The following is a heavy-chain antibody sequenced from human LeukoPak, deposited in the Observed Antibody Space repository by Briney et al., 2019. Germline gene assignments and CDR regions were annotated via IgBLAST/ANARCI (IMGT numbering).Heavy chain of an antibody. CDR2: ISGSGGST. D-gene: IGHD2-21*02. CDR3: AKDLAHSKSLVVVTATYY. CDR1: GFTFSSYA. Sequence: GGSLRLSCAASGFTFSSYAMSWVRQAPGKGLEWVSAISGSGGSTYYADSVKGRFTISRDNSKNTLYLQMNSLRAEDTAVYYCAKDLAHSKSLVVVTATYYWGQGTLVTVSS. V-gene: IGHV3-23*01. J-gene: IGHJ4*02.